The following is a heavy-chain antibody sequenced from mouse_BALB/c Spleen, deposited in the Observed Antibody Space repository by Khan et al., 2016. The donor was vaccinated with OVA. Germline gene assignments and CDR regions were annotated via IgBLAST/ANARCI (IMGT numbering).Heavy chain of an antibody. J-gene: IGHJ3*01. Sequence: VQLQESGTELVRPGSSVKISCKASGYAFSNYWMNWVKQRPGQGLEWIGQIYPGDGDTSFNGKFRGKATLTADKSSSTAYMQLISLTSEDSAVYFCARSGYDYLAYWGQGTLVTVSA. CDR1: GYAFSNYW. D-gene: IGHD2-14*01. V-gene: IGHV1-80*01. CDR2: IYPGDGDT. CDR3: ARSGYDYLAY.